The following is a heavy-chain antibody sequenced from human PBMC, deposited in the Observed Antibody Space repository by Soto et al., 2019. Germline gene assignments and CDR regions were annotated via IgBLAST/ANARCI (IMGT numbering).Heavy chain of an antibody. Sequence: SETLSLACSFSCGSVSNYYWSWVRPPPGKRLEWIGYIYDTGTHDYNPSLRGRATISVDTSKDQFSLKLTSVTAADTAVYYCARDRDRHSSGLPSFDPWGQGILVTVSS. CDR2: IYDTGTH. J-gene: IGHJ5*02. CDR3: ARDRDRHSSGLPSFDP. V-gene: IGHV4-59*02. CDR1: CGSVSNYY. D-gene: IGHD3-22*01.